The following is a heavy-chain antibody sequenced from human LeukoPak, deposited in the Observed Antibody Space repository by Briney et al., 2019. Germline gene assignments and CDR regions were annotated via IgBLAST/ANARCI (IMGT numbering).Heavy chain of an antibody. CDR3: ARDAYTTTSNWLDP. D-gene: IGHD4-17*01. Sequence: GGSLRLSCEASGFTLNKYWMHWVRQAPGKGLVWVSRITGDGSDIAYADSVKGRFTVSRDDAKNTLFLQMTSLRVEDTAIYYCARDAYTTTSNWLDPWGQGTVVTVSS. V-gene: IGHV3-74*01. CDR2: ITGDGSDI. CDR1: GFTLNKYW. J-gene: IGHJ5*02.